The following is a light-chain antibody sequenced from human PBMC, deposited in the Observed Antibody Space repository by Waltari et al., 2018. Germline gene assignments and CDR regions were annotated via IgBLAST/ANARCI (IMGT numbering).Light chain of an antibody. Sequence: EIVMTQSPAALSVSPGETATLSCRASQSVGINLAWYQQKPGQAPRLLISTASTRATGIPARFSGSGSGTEFTLTINSLQSEDSAIYYCHQYNNWPPGGTFGQGTKVELK. CDR3: HQYNNWPPGGT. CDR2: TAS. CDR1: QSVGIN. V-gene: IGKV3-15*01. J-gene: IGKJ1*01.